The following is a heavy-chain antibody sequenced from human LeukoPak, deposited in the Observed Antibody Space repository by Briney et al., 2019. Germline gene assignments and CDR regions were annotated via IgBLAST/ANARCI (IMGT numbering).Heavy chain of an antibody. CDR2: IYHSGST. D-gene: IGHD4-23*01. Sequence: PSGTLSLTCAVSGGSISSSNWWSWIRQPPGKGLEWIGEIYHSGSTNYNPSLKSRVTISVDKSKNQFSLKLSSVTAADTAVYYCARAGNTVVNSFDYWGQGTLVTVSS. CDR1: GGSISSSNW. CDR3: ARAGNTVVNSFDY. V-gene: IGHV4-4*02. J-gene: IGHJ4*02.